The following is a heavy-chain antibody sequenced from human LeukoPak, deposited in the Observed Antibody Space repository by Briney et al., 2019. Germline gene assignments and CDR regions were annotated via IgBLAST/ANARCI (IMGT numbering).Heavy chain of an antibody. CDR1: GGSFSGYY. D-gene: IGHD2/OR15-2a*01. CDR2: INHSGST. V-gene: IGHV4-34*01. J-gene: IGHJ4*02. Sequence: SETLSLTCAVYGGSFSGYYWSWIRQPPGKGLEWIAEINHSGSTNYNPSLKSRVTISVDTSKNQFSLKLNSVTAADTAVYYCARGGGNSGHYFDYWGQGPLVTVSP. CDR3: ARGGGNSGHYFDY.